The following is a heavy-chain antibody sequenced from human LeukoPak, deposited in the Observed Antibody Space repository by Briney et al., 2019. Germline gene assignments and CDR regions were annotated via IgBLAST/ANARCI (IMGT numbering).Heavy chain of an antibody. V-gene: IGHV3-21*01. J-gene: IGHJ4*02. CDR2: ISSSSGYI. CDR1: GFTFSRYN. D-gene: IGHD3-22*01. CDR3: AREVYDSKFSVDN. Sequence: GGSLRLSCAASGFTFSRYNMNGVRQAPGKGLEWVSYISSSSGYIYYADLVKGRFTISRDNAKKSLYLQMNSLRAEDTAVYYCAREVYDSKFSVDNWGQGTLVTVSS.